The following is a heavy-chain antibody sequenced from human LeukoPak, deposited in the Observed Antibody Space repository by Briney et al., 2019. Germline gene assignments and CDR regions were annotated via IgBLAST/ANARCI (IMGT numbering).Heavy chain of an antibody. J-gene: IGHJ4*02. CDR2: IWYDGSNK. Sequence: PGRSLRLSCAASGFTFSSYAMHWVRQAPGKGLEWVALIWYDGSNKYYADSVKGRFTISRDNSKNTVYLQMSSLRAEDTAVYYCARVMVRGVIINYFDYWGQGTLVTVSS. CDR1: GFTFSSYA. D-gene: IGHD3-10*01. CDR3: ARVMVRGVIINYFDY. V-gene: IGHV3-33*01.